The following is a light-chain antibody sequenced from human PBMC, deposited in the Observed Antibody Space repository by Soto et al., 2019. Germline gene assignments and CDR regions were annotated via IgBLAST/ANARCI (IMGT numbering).Light chain of an antibody. CDR1: QTISNY. CDR2: AAS. CDR3: QQCYSSPLT. J-gene: IGKJ4*01. V-gene: IGKV1-39*01. Sequence: DIQMTQSPSSLSASVGDRVTITCRASQTISNYLNWYQQQPGKAPKLLIYAASSLQSGVPSRFSGSGSGTDFTLTISSLQPEDFVTNYCQQCYSSPLTFGGGTKVEIK.